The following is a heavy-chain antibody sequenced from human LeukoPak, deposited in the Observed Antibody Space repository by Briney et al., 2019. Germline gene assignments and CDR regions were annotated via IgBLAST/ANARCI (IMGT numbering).Heavy chain of an antibody. Sequence: GASVKVSCKASGGTFSSYEISWVRQAPGQGLEWMGGIIPLFGTANYAQKFQGRVTITADESTSTAYMELSSLRSEDTAVYYCARSPDTAMVHGYYYYYMDVWGKGTTVTISS. CDR1: GGTFSSYE. CDR2: IIPLFGTA. D-gene: IGHD5-18*01. V-gene: IGHV1-69*13. J-gene: IGHJ6*03. CDR3: ARSPDTAMVHGYYYYYMDV.